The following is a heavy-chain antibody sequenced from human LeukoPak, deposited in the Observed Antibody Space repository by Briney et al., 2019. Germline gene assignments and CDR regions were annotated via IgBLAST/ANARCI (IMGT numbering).Heavy chain of an antibody. CDR2: IYYSGST. CDR1: GGSISSGDYY. D-gene: IGHD3-3*01. Sequence: PSETLSLTCTVSGGSISSGDYYWSWIRQPPGKGLEWIGYIYYSGSTYYNPSLKSRVTISVDTSKNQFSLKLSSVTAADTAVYYCARGPGSITIFGVVIIDYFDFWGQGTLVTVSS. J-gene: IGHJ4*01. CDR3: ARGPGSITIFGVVIIDYFDF. V-gene: IGHV4-30-4*08.